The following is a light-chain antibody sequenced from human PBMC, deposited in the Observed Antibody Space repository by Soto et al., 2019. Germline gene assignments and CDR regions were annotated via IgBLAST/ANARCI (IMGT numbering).Light chain of an antibody. CDR1: SSDVGRYNY. J-gene: IGLJ2*01. Sequence: QSALTQPASVSGSPGQSITISCTGTSSDVGRYNYVSWYQHHPGKAPKLMIYEVSDRPSGVSNRFSGSKSGNTATLTISGLQPEDEADYYCTSYTTARAVVFGGGTKLTVL. CDR3: TSYTTARAVV. V-gene: IGLV2-14*01. CDR2: EVS.